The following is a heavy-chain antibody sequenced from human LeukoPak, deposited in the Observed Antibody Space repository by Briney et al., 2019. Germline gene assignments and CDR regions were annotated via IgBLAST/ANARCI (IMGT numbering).Heavy chain of an antibody. D-gene: IGHD6-19*01. CDR2: ISSSGSTI. CDR1: GFTFSDYY. CDR3: ARDQGSGWYTNWFDP. V-gene: IGHV3-11*04. J-gene: IGHJ5*02. Sequence: GGSPGLSCAASGFTFSDYYMCWIRQAPGKGLEWLSYISSSGSTIYYADSVKGRFTISRDNAKNTLYLQMNSLRAEDTAVYYCARDQGSGWYTNWFDPWGQGTLVTVSS.